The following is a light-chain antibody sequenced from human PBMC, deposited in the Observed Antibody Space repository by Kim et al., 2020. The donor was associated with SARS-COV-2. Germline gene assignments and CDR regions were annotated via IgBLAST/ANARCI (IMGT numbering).Light chain of an antibody. CDR1: ESVSSSY. CDR2: AAS. V-gene: IGKV3-20*01. J-gene: IGKJ5*01. CDR3: QQYGSTRLT. Sequence: EIVLTQSPGILSLCPGESVTLSCRASESVSSSYLAWYQQKSGQAPRLRIYAASSRATGIPDRFSGRGSGTAFILTISRVGPEDAAVYYCQQYGSTRLTFGQGTRLEIK.